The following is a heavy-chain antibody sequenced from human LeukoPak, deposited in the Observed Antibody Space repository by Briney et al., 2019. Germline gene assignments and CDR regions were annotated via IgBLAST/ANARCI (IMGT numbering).Heavy chain of an antibody. CDR2: IYYSGST. J-gene: IGHJ4*02. V-gene: IGHV4-59*08. CDR3: DTMVRGVIR. D-gene: IGHD3-10*01. Sequence: SETLSLTCTVSGGSISSYYWSWIRQPPGKGLEWIGYIYYSGSTNYNPSLKSRVTISVDTSKNQFSLKLSSVTAADTAVYYCDTMVRGVIRWGQGTLVTVSS. CDR1: GGSISSYY.